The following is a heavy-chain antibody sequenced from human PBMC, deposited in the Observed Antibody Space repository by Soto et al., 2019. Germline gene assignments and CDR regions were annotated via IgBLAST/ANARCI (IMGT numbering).Heavy chain of an antibody. CDR2: IIPIFGTA. CDR1: GVTFSSYA. J-gene: IGHJ4*02. Sequence: SVKVSCKASGVTFSSYAISWVRQAPGQGLEWMGGIIPIFGTANYAQKFQGRVTITADESTSTAYMELSSLRSEDTAVYYCARGTVAGTIVPFDYWGQGTLVTVSS. D-gene: IGHD6-19*01. V-gene: IGHV1-69*13. CDR3: ARGTVAGTIVPFDY.